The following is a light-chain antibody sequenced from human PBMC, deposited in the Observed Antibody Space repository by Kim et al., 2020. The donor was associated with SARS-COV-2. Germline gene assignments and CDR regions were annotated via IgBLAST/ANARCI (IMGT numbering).Light chain of an antibody. CDR1: SSNIGGDT. V-gene: IGLV1-44*01. Sequence: GQRVTISCSGSSSNIGGDTVNWYQQLPGAAPNLLIYAVDQRPSGVPDRFSGSNSGTSASLAISGLRSEDEAIYYCAVWDDSLNGPSFGGGTQLTVL. J-gene: IGLJ2*01. CDR2: AVD. CDR3: AVWDDSLNGPS.